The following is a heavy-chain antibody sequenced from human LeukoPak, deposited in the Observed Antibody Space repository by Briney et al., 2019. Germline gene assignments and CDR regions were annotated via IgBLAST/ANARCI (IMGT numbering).Heavy chain of an antibody. CDR3: ARDRTPTYYYDSSGPQDGMDV. CDR2: INPNSGGT. J-gene: IGHJ6*02. Sequence: ASVKVSRKASGYTFTGYYMHWVRQAPGQGLEWMGWINPNSGGTNYAQKFQGRVTMTRDTSISTAYMELSRLRSDDTAVYYCARDRTPTYYYDSSGPQDGMDVWGQGTTVTVSS. CDR1: GYTFTGYY. V-gene: IGHV1-2*02. D-gene: IGHD3-22*01.